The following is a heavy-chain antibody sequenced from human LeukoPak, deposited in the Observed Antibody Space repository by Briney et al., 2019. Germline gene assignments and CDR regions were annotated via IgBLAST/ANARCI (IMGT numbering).Heavy chain of an antibody. CDR2: INSNSGAR. D-gene: IGHD1-26*01. J-gene: IGHJ4*02. CDR1: GYTFNGYY. CDR3: ARGRGGATTGLDH. Sequence: ASVKVSCKASGYTFNGYYTHWVRQAPGQGLESMGWINSNSGARNYGQKFQGRVTMSRDTAINTAYMELTSLTSDDTGVYYCARGRGGATTGLDHWGQGTLVTVSS. V-gene: IGHV1-2*02.